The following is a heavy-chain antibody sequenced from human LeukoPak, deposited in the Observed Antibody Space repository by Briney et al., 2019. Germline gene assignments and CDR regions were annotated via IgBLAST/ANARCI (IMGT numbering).Heavy chain of an antibody. CDR2: INPNSGGT. J-gene: IGHJ6*03. CDR3: ARAGGGSGSYYRDYYYYMDV. Sequence: ASVRVSCKASGYTFTAYYIHWVRQAPGQGLEWMGWINPNSGGTNYAQKFQGRVTMTRDTSISTAYMELSRLRSDDTAVYYCARAGGGSGSYYRDYYYYMDVWGKGTTVTVSS. D-gene: IGHD3-10*01. CDR1: GYTFTAYY. V-gene: IGHV1-2*02.